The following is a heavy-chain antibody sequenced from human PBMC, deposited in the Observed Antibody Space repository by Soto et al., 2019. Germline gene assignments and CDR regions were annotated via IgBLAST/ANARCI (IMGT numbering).Heavy chain of an antibody. J-gene: IGHJ6*02. D-gene: IGHD2-21*02. CDR1: GGTFSSYA. V-gene: IGHV1-69*01. CDR2: IIPIFGTA. CDR3: ARSPCDDCYSSHYYGMDV. Sequence: QVQLVQSGAEVKKTGSSVKVSCKASGGTFSSYAISWVRQAPGQGLEWMGGIIPIFGTANYAQKLQGRVTIPADESTSTAYMELSSLRSEYTAVYYCARSPCDDCYSSHYYGMDVWGQGTTGTVSS.